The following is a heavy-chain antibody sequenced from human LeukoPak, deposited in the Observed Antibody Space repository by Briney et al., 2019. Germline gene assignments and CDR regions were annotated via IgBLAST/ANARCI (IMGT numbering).Heavy chain of an antibody. CDR3: ATITGDPSPPFDY. CDR1: GGSFSGYY. D-gene: IGHD7-27*01. CDR2: INHSGST. Sequence: SETLSLTCAVYGGSFSGYYWSWIRKPPGKGLEWIGEINHSGSTNCNPSLKSRVTISVDTSKNQFSLKLSSVTAADTAVYYCATITGDPSPPFDYWGQGTLVTVPS. V-gene: IGHV4-34*01. J-gene: IGHJ4*02.